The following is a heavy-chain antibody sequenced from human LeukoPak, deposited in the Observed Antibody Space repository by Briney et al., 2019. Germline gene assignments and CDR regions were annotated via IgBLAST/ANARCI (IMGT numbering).Heavy chain of an antibody. CDR3: AKGRDTVIVPPAIPRYNWFDP. D-gene: IGHD2-2*02. V-gene: IGHV3-23*01. J-gene: IGHJ5*02. Sequence: PGGSLRLSCAASGFTFSSYAMSWVRQAPGKGLEWVSGITGSGGSTYYADSVRGRLTISRDNSKNTLYLQMNSLRAEDTAVYYCAKGRDTVIVPPAIPRYNWFDPWGQGTLVTVSP. CDR2: ITGSGGST. CDR1: GFTFSSYA.